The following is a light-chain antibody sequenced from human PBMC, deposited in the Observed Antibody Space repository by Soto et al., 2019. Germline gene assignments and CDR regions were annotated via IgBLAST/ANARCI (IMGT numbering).Light chain of an antibody. CDR1: QSVSSSY. CDR3: QQYGSSSFT. CDR2: GAS. Sequence: EIVLTQSPGTLSLSPGERATLSCRARQSVSSSYLAWYQQKPGQAPRLLIYGASSRATGIPDRFSGSGSGTDFTLTISRLEPEDFAVYYCQQYGSSSFTFGPGTKVDI. J-gene: IGKJ3*01. V-gene: IGKV3-20*01.